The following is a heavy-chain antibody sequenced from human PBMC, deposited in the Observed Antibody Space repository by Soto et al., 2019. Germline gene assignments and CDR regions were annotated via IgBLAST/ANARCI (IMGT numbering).Heavy chain of an antibody. CDR1: GYTFTSYG. CDR3: ASSYYYYYGMDV. CDR2: ISAYNGNT. V-gene: IGHV1-18*04. Sequence: ASVKVSCKASGYTFTSYGISWLRQAPGQGLEWMGWISAYNGNTNYAQKLQGRVTMTTDTSTSTAYMELRSLRSDDTAVYYCASSYYYYYGMDVWGQGTTVTVSS. J-gene: IGHJ6*02.